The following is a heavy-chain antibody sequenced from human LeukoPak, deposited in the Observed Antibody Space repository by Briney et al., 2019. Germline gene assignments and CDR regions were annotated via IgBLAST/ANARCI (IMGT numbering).Heavy chain of an antibody. CDR3: ARESGWYYFDY. Sequence: GGSLRLSCAASGFTFSSYAMHWVRQAPGKGLEWVAVISYDGSNKYYADSVKGRFTISRDNSKNTLYPQMNNLRAEDTAVYYCARESGWYYFDYWGQGTLVTVSS. CDR1: GFTFSSYA. CDR2: ISYDGSNK. J-gene: IGHJ4*02. D-gene: IGHD6-19*01. V-gene: IGHV3-30-3*01.